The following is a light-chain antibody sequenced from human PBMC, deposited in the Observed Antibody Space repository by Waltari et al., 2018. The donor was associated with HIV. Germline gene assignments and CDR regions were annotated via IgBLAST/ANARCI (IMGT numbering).Light chain of an antibody. CDR3: QSYDNNDVI. V-gene: IGLV6-57*01. CDR1: SGNIATNY. J-gene: IGLJ2*01. CDR2: EDN. Sequence: FVLTQPHSVSESPGKTVTISCTRNSGNIATNYVQWYQQRPGSSPTTVIYEDNQRPSGVPDRFPGSIDSSSNSAALTISGLETDDEADYYCQSYDNNDVIFGGGTRLTVL.